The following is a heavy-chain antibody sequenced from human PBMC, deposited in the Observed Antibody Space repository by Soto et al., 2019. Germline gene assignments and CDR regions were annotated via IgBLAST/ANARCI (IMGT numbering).Heavy chain of an antibody. J-gene: IGHJ5*02. CDR1: GFTFSSYA. CDR2: ISGSGGST. Sequence: PGGSLILSCAASGFTFSSYAMSWVRQAPGKGLEWVSAISGSGGSTYYADSVKGRFTISRDNSKNTLYLQMNSLRAEDTAVYYCAKPGRYCSGGSCRAWFDPWGQGTLVTVSS. V-gene: IGHV3-23*01. CDR3: AKPGRYCSGGSCRAWFDP. D-gene: IGHD2-15*01.